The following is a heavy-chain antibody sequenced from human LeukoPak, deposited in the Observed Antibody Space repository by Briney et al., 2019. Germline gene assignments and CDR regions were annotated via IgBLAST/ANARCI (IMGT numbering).Heavy chain of an antibody. D-gene: IGHD4-17*01. CDR2: ISGSGGTT. CDR1: GFTFTSYA. V-gene: IGHV3-23*01. J-gene: IGHJ6*02. Sequence: GGSLRLSCAASGFTFTSYAMNWVRQTPGKGLEWVSAISGSGGTTYYADSVKGRFTISRDNSKNTLYLQMNTLRAEDTAVYYCANLYGDSSNGMDVWGQGTTVTVSS. CDR3: ANLYGDSSNGMDV.